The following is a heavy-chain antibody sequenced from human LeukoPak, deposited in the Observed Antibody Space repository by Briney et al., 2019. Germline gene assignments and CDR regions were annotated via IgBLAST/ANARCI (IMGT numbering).Heavy chain of an antibody. CDR3: ARDSVILWFGELSNYYYYYMDV. J-gene: IGHJ6*03. Sequence: EASVKVSCKASGYTFTSNYMHWVRQAPGQGLEWMGVINPTGGSTSYAHKFQGRITLTRDMSTSTDYLELSSLRSDDTAVYYCARDSVILWFGELSNYYYYYMDVWGKGTTVTVSS. D-gene: IGHD3-10*01. CDR2: INPTGGST. CDR1: GYTFTSNY. V-gene: IGHV1-46*01.